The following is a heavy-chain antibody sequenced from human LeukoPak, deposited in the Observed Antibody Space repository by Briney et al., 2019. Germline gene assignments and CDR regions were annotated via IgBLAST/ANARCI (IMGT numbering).Heavy chain of an antibody. V-gene: IGHV1-18*01. CDR1: GYTFNTYG. CDR2: ISPYNGNT. Sequence: SVKVSCKPYGYTFNTYGITWVRQAPGQGLEWMGWISPYNGNTNYAQKFQGRVTLTTDTSTSTAYMELRSLRSDDTAVYYCARVPHDFRFDYGGQGTLCPASS. CDR3: ARVPHDFRFDY. D-gene: IGHD3/OR15-3a*01. J-gene: IGHJ4*02.